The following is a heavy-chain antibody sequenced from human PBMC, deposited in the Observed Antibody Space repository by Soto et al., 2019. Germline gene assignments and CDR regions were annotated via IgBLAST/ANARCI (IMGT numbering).Heavy chain of an antibody. V-gene: IGHV1-69*02. J-gene: IGHJ4*02. CDR3: ATLYSGT. D-gene: IGHD1-26*01. Sequence: QVQLVQSGAEVKKPGSSVRVSCKASGDTFNSQTFSWVRQAPGQGLEWMGRIIPLLDMANYAQKFQGRLTLAADPSTTTAHMEFSSLISVDTAIYYCATLYSGTWGQGTLVTVSA. CDR2: IIPLLDMA. CDR1: GDTFNSQT.